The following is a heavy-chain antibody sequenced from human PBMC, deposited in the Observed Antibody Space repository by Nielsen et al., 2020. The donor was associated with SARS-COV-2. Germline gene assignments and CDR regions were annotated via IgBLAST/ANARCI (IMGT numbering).Heavy chain of an antibody. V-gene: IGHV1-18*01. D-gene: IGHD6-13*01. CDR3: ARDRSSSYSDY. J-gene: IGHJ4*02. Sequence: WVRQAPGQGLEWMGWINPNSGGTNYAQKLQGRVTMTTDTSTSTAYMELRSLRSDDTAVYYCARDRSSSYSDYWGQGTLVTVSS. CDR2: INPNSGGT.